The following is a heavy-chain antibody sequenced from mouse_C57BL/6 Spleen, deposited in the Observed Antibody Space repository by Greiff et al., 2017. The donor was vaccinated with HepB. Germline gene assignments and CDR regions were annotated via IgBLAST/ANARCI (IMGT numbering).Heavy chain of an antibody. J-gene: IGHJ2*01. V-gene: IGHV1-9*01. D-gene: IGHD1-1*01. CDR3: AREGGFITTVVAPFDY. Sequence: QVQLKQSGAELMKPGASVKLSCKATGYTFTGYWIEWVKQRPGHGLEWIGEILPGSGSTNYNEKFKGKATFTADTSSNTAYMQLSSLTTEDSAIYYCAREGGFITTVVAPFDYWGQGTTLTVSS. CDR2: ILPGSGST. CDR1: GYTFTGYW.